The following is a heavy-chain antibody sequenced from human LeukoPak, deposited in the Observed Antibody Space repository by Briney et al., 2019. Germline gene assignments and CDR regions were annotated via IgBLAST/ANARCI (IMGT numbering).Heavy chain of an antibody. D-gene: IGHD6-6*01. CDR3: ARTPLAARPSFDY. V-gene: IGHV4-30-4*01. Sequence: SQTLSLTCTVSGGSISSGDYYWSWIRQPPGKGLEWIGYIYYSGSTYYNPSLKSRVTISVDTSKNQFSLKLSSVTAADTAVYYCARTPLAARPSFDYWGQGTLVTVSS. CDR1: GGSISSGDYY. J-gene: IGHJ4*02. CDR2: IYYSGST.